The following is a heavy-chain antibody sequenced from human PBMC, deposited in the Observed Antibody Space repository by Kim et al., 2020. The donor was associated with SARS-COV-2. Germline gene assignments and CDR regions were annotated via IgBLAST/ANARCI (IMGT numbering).Heavy chain of an antibody. J-gene: IGHJ4*02. Sequence: SVKVSCKASGGTFSSYAISWVRQAPGQGLEWMGRIIPILGIANYAQKFQGRVTITADKSTSTAYMELSSLRSEDTAVYYCARDLWLEGIAAAGNFDYWGQGTLVTVSS. CDR2: IIPILGIA. D-gene: IGHD6-13*01. CDR3: ARDLWLEGIAAAGNFDY. V-gene: IGHV1-69*04. CDR1: GGTFSSYA.